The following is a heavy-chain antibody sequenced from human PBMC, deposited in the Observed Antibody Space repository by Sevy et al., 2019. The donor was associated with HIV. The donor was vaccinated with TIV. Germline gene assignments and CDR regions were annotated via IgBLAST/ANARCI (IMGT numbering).Heavy chain of an antibody. Sequence: SQTLSLTCAISGDSVSTSSATWNWFRQSPSRGLEWLGRTYYRSKWYSDYEVSVKGRVTINPDTSKNQFSLHLESVTPEDTAAYFCARGDELNSYYYGMDVWGQGTTVTVSS. D-gene: IGHD1-7*01. J-gene: IGHJ6*02. V-gene: IGHV6-1*01. CDR1: GDSVSTSSAT. CDR3: ARGDELNSYYYGMDV. CDR2: TYYRSKWYS.